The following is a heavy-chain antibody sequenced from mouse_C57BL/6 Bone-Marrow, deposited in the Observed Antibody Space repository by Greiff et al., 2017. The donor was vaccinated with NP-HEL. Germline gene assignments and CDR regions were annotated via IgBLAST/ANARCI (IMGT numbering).Heavy chain of an antibody. D-gene: IGHD1-1*01. V-gene: IGHV1-42*01. Sequence: EVKLQESGPELVKPGASVKISCKASGYSFTGYYMNWVKQSPEKSLEWIGEINPSTGGTTYNQKFKAKATLTVDKSSSTAYMQLKSLTSEDSAVYYCARRKGNYYGSTSFAYWGQGTLVTVSA. J-gene: IGHJ3*01. CDR2: INPSTGGT. CDR3: ARRKGNYYGSTSFAY. CDR1: GYSFTGYY.